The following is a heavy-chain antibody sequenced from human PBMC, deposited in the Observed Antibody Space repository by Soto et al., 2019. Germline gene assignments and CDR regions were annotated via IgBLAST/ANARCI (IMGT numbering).Heavy chain of an antibody. CDR3: ARVYRGSGSYYYYYYYMEV. D-gene: IGHD3-10*01. J-gene: IGHJ6*03. V-gene: IGHV1-8*01. CDR1: GYTFTSYD. Sequence: ASVKVSCKASGYTFTSYDINWVRQATGQGLEWMGWMNPNSGNTGYAQKFQGRVTMTWNTSISTAYMELSSLRSEDTAVYYCARVYRGSGSYYYYYYYMEVWGKGTTVTVSS. CDR2: MNPNSGNT.